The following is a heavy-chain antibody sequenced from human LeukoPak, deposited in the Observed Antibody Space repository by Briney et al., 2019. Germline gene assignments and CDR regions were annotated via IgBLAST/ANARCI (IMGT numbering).Heavy chain of an antibody. CDR3: AAAVGIAARPGDYYYYYMDV. D-gene: IGHD6-6*01. CDR2: IVVGSGNT. V-gene: IGHV1-58*02. J-gene: IGHJ6*03. CDR1: GFTFTSSA. Sequence: GTSVKVSCKASGFTFTSSAMQWVRQARGQRLEWIGWIVVGSGNTNYAKKFQERVTITRDMSTSTAYTELSSLRSEDTAVYYCAAAVGIAARPGDYYYYYMDVWGKGTTVTVSS.